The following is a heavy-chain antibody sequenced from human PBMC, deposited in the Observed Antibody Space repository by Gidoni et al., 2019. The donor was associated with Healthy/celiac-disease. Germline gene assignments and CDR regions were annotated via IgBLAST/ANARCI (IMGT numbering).Heavy chain of an antibody. D-gene: IGHD3-10*01. J-gene: IGHJ4*02. CDR3: ARALGELRPFDY. V-gene: IGHV1-69*01. Sequence: ANYAQKFQGRVTITADESTSTAYMELSSLRSEDTAVYYCARALGELRPFDYWGQGTLVTVSS. CDR2: A.